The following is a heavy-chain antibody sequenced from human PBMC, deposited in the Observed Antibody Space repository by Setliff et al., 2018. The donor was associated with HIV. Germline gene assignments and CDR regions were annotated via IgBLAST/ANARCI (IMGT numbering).Heavy chain of an antibody. D-gene: IGHD3-22*01. V-gene: IGHV4-34*01. CDR1: GGSFSGYY. J-gene: IGHJ3*02. CDR2: INHSGST. CDR3: ARAMVPDSSGYYRPPAFDI. Sequence: SETLSLTCAVYGGSFSGYYWSWIRQSPGKGLEWIGEINHSGSTNCNPSLKSRVTMSVDTSKHQFSLKLSSVTAADTAVYHCARAMVPDSSGYYRPPAFDIWGQGTMVTVSS.